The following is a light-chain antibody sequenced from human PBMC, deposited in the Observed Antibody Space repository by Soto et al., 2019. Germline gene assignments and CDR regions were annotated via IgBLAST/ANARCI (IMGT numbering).Light chain of an antibody. V-gene: IGLV3-1*01. J-gene: IGLJ2*01. CDR3: QTWDNSTVV. CDR1: KLGEKF. Sequence: SYELTQPPSVSVSPGQTARITCSGDKLGEKFACWYQQKPGQSPVVVIYEDKKRPSAIPERFSGSNSGNTATLTIRGTEAMDEADYYCQTWDNSTVVFGGGTKLTVL. CDR2: EDK.